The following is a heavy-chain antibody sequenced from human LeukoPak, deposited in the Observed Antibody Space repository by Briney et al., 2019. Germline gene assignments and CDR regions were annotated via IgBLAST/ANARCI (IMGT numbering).Heavy chain of an antibody. CDR2: INSDGSST. J-gene: IGHJ4*02. CDR3: ASQFWSGSQPTDY. CDR1: GFTFSSYW. V-gene: IGHV3-74*01. D-gene: IGHD3-3*01. Sequence: PGRSLRLSCAASGFTFSSYWMHWVRQAPGKGLVWVSRINSDGSSTSYADSVKGRFTISRDNAKNSLYLQMNSLRAEDTAVYYCASQFWSGSQPTDYWGQGTLVTVSS.